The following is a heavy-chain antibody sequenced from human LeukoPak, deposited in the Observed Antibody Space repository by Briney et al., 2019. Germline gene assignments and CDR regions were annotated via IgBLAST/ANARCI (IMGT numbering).Heavy chain of an antibody. CDR3: AKDITGATYYYGSGSYGGFDY. D-gene: IGHD3-10*01. CDR2: ISWNSGSI. Sequence: GGSLRLSCAASGFTFSSYTINWVRQAPGKGLEWVSGISWNSGSIGYADSVKGRFTISRDNAKNSLYLQMNSLRAEDTALYYCAKDITGATYYYGSGSYGGFDYWGQGTLVTVSS. CDR1: GFTFSSYT. J-gene: IGHJ4*02. V-gene: IGHV3-9*01.